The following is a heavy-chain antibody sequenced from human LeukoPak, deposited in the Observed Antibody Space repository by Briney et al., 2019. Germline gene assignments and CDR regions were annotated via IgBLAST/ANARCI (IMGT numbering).Heavy chain of an antibody. CDR1: GFTFSSYA. J-gene: IGHJ6*02. Sequence: GGSLRLSCSASGFTFSSYAMHWVRQAPGKGLEYVSAISSNGGSTYYADSVKGRFTISRDNSKNTLYLQMSSLRAEDTAVYYCVKPIAAAGSYYYYGMDVWGQGTTVTVSS. D-gene: IGHD6-13*01. V-gene: IGHV3-64D*06. CDR2: ISSNGGST. CDR3: VKPIAAAGSYYYYGMDV.